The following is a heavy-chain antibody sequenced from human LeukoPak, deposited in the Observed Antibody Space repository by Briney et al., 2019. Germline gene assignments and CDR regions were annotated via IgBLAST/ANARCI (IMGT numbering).Heavy chain of an antibody. CDR2: ISSSSSYI. CDR3: ARDGGYSSGWSDY. V-gene: IGHV3-21*01. D-gene: IGHD6-19*01. J-gene: IGHJ4*02. CDR1: GFTFSSYS. Sequence: GGSLRLSCAASGFTFSSYSMNWVRQAPGKGLEWVSYISSSSSYIYYADSVKGRFTISRDNAKNSLYLQMNSLRAEDTAVYYCARDGGYSSGWSDYWGQGTLVTVSS.